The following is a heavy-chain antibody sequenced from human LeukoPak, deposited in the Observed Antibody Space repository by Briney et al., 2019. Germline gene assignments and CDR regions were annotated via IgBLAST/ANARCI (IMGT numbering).Heavy chain of an antibody. CDR1: GFTFSDFA. CDR3: AKAGSGDTIYSNYYMDV. J-gene: IGHJ6*03. Sequence: GGSLILSCAASGFTFSDFAMRWVRQVTGKGLEWVSAISADGDATYYADSVRGRFSISRDNSKNTLYLQVNSLRVDDTALYYCAKAGSGDTIYSNYYMDVWGKGTTVTASS. D-gene: IGHD5-18*01. CDR2: ISADGDAT. V-gene: IGHV3-23*01.